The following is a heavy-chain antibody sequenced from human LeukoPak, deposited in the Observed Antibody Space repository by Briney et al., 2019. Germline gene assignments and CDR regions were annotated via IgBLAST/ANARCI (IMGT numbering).Heavy chain of an antibody. CDR1: GFTFSSYW. CDR3: ARLYGSGSYYNDGIDY. V-gene: IGHV3-7*01. CDR2: IKQDGSEK. J-gene: IGHJ4*02. D-gene: IGHD3-10*01. Sequence: GGSLRLSCAASGFTFSSYWMSWVRQAPGKGLEWVANIKQDGSEKYYVDSVKGRFTISRDNAKNSLYPQMNSLRAEDTAVYYCARLYGSGSYYNDGIDYWGQGTLVTVSS.